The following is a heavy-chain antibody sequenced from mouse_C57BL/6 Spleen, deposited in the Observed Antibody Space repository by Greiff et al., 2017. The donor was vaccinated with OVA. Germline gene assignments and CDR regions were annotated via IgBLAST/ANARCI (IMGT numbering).Heavy chain of an antibody. CDR2: IYTGDGDT. CDR1: GYAFSSYW. V-gene: IGHV1-80*01. CDR3: ARDSSGLPMDY. J-gene: IGHJ4*01. D-gene: IGHD3-2*02. Sequence: QVQLQQSGAELVKPGASVKISCKASGYAFSSYWMNWVKQRPGKGLEWIGQIYTGDGDTNYNGKFKGKATLNAEKSSSTPYMQLSSLASEDAAVYVCARDSSGLPMDYWGQGTSVTVSS.